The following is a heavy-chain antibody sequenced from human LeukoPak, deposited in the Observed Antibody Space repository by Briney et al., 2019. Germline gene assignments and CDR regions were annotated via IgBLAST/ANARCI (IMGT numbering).Heavy chain of an antibody. J-gene: IGHJ4*02. CDR1: GFTFSSYA. Sequence: GGSLRLSCAASGFTFSSYAMSWVRQAPGKGLEWVSAISGSGGSTYYADSVKGRFTISRDNSKNTLYLQMNSLRAEDTAVYYCAEDGGRYGGGGNPTKDDYWGQGTLVTVSS. D-gene: IGHD4-23*01. V-gene: IGHV3-23*01. CDR3: AEDGGRYGGGGNPTKDDY. CDR2: ISGSGGST.